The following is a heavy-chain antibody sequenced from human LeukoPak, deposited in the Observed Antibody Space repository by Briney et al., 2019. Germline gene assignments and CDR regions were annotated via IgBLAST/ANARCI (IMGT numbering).Heavy chain of an antibody. J-gene: IGHJ6*02. CDR1: GFTFSSYG. V-gene: IGHV3-33*01. CDR2: IWYDGSNK. Sequence: GGSLRLSCAASGFTFSSYGMHWVRQAPGKGLEWVAVIWYDGSNKYYADSVKGRFTISRDNSKNTLYLRMNSLRAEDTAVYYCARCGYSSSSEGYYYYGMDVWGQGTTVTVSS. CDR3: ARCGYSSSSEGYYYYGMDV. D-gene: IGHD6-13*01.